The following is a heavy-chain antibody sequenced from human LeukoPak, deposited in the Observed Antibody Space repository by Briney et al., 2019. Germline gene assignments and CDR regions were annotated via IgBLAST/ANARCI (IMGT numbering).Heavy chain of an antibody. D-gene: IGHD3-16*01. CDR1: GFTVSNNY. CDR2: IYSGGST. V-gene: IGHV3-66*01. Sequence: GGSLRLSCAASGFTVSNNYMSWVRQAPGKGLEWVSVIYSGGSTYYADSVKGRFTISRDNSKNTLYLQMNSLRAEDTAVYYCARYNLTSTFGYWGQGTLVTVSS. CDR3: ARYNLTSTFGY. J-gene: IGHJ4*02.